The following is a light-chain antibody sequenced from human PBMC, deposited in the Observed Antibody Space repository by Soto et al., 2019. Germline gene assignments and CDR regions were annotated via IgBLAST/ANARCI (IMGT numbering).Light chain of an antibody. V-gene: IGKV1-5*01. Sequence: DIQLTQSPSTLSASVGDRVTITCRASQSVTDWLAWYQQKPGKAPKLLIYDASSLQSEVPSRFSGSGSGTEFSLTISSLQPDDFATCYWQQYYRPCTFGQGTKVEIK. CDR2: DAS. CDR3: QQYYRPCT. CDR1: QSVTDW. J-gene: IGKJ2*02.